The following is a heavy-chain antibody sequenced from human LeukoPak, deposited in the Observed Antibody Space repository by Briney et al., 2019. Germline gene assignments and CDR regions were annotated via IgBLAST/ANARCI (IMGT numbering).Heavy chain of an antibody. D-gene: IGHD3-10*01. J-gene: IGHJ4*02. V-gene: IGHV1-18*01. CDR2: ISAYNGNT. CDR3: AGGHSHTYYGSGSLCDY. Sequence: ASVKVSCKASGYTFTSYGISWVRQAPGQGLEWMGWISAYNGNTNYAQKLQGRVTMTTDTSTSTAYMEPRSLRSDDTAVYYCAGGHSHTYYGSGSLCDYWGQGTLVTVSS. CDR1: GYTFTSYG.